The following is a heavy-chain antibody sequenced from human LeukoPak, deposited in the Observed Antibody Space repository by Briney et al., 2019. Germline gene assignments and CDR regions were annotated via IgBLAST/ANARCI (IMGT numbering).Heavy chain of an antibody. Sequence: SETLSLTCTVSGGSISSYSWNWIRQSPGKGLEWIGRVYRSGSINYNPSLTSRVTISVDTSKKQFSLNMSSVTAADTAVYYCVSSYGGYVLDYWGQGNLVMVSS. V-gene: IGHV4-59*01. CDR1: GGSISSYS. D-gene: IGHD5-12*01. J-gene: IGHJ4*02. CDR3: VSSYGGYVLDY. CDR2: VYRSGSI.